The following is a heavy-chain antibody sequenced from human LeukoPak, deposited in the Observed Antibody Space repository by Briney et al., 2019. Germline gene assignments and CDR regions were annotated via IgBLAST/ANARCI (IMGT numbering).Heavy chain of an antibody. Sequence: SETLSLTCAVYGGSFSGYYWSWIRQPPGKGLEWIGEINHSGSTNYNPSLKSRVTISVDTSKNQFSLKLSSVTAADTAVYYCARHGPTHYYGSGSYYKPGWFDPWGQGTLVTVSS. CDR2: INHSGST. CDR3: ARHGPTHYYGSGSYYKPGWFDP. J-gene: IGHJ5*02. D-gene: IGHD3-10*01. CDR1: GGSFSGYY. V-gene: IGHV4-34*01.